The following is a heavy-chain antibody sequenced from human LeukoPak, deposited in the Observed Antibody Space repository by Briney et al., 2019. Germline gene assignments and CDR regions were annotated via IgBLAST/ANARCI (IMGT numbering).Heavy chain of an antibody. CDR3: AGIPLSTTMVDY. D-gene: IGHD5-18*01. CDR1: GFTFSSYS. Sequence: GGSLRLSCAASGFTFSSYSMNWVRQAPGKGLEWVSYISSGSSTIHYADSVKGRFTISRDNAKSSLFLQMNSLRAEETAVYYCAGIPLSTTMVDYWGQGTPVTVSS. V-gene: IGHV3-48*01. J-gene: IGHJ4*02. CDR2: ISSGSSTI.